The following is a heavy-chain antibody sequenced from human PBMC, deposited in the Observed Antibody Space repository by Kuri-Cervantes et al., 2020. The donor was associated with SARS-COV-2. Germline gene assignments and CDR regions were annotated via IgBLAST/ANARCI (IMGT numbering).Heavy chain of an antibody. D-gene: IGHD3-10*01. J-gene: IGHJ4*02. Sequence: SQTLSLTCAVYGGSFSGYYWSWIRQPPGKGLEWIGEINHSGSTNYNPSLKSRVTISVDTSKNQSSLKLSSVTAADTAVYYCARGEDATPPISGDYWGQGTLVTVSS. CDR2: INHSGST. CDR1: GGSFSGYY. CDR3: ARGEDATPPISGDY. V-gene: IGHV4-34*01.